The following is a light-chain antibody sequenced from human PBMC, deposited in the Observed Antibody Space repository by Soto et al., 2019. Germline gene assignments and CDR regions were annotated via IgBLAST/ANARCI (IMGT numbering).Light chain of an antibody. CDR3: QQHTNWPLT. CDR2: DAS. Sequence: TVLTQSPATLSLSPGEGASLSCRASHSVSTYLAWYQQKPGQAPRLLIYDASNRTTGIPARFSGSGSGTDFTLTISSLEPEDSAVYYCQQHTNWPLTFGGGTKVDIK. CDR1: HSVSTY. J-gene: IGKJ4*01. V-gene: IGKV3-11*01.